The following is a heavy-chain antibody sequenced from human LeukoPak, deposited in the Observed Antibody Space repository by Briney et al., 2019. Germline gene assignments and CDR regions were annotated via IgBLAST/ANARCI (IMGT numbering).Heavy chain of an antibody. D-gene: IGHD3-16*02. V-gene: IGHV3-23*01. CDR1: GFTFSSYA. CDR3: AKDTRYDYVWGSYPS. CDR2: ISGSGGST. J-gene: IGHJ4*02. Sequence: GGSLRLSCAASGFTFSSYAMSWVRQAPGKGLEWVSAISGSGGSTYYADSVKGRFTISRDNSKNTLYLQMNSLRAEDTAVYYCAKDTRYDYVWGSYPSWGQGTLVTVSS.